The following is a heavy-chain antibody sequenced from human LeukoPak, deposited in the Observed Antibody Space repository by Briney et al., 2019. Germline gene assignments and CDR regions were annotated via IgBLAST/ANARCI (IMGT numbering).Heavy chain of an antibody. CDR2: IYYSGST. CDR1: GGSISSHY. J-gene: IGHJ6*03. CDR3: ARVNYDFWSGYYMDV. V-gene: IGHV4-59*11. D-gene: IGHD3-3*01. Sequence: SETLSLTRTVSGGSISSHYWSWIRQPPGKGLEWVGYIYYSGSTNYNPSLKSRVTISVDTSKNQFSLKLSSVTAADTAVYYCARVNYDFWSGYYMDVWGKGTTVTVSS.